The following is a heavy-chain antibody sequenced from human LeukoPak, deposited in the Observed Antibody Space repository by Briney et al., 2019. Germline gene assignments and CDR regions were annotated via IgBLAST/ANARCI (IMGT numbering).Heavy chain of an antibody. Sequence: GGSLRLSCVASGFTLSIYQVNWVRQAPGKGPEWLSYISTRSDDIYYAESVKGRLAISRDNAKNSLFLQMDNLRDEDTGIYFCARGMPTRTFDLWGQGTLVTVSS. J-gene: IGHJ4*02. CDR2: ISTRSDDI. CDR1: GFTLSIYQ. V-gene: IGHV3-21*04. D-gene: IGHD1-14*01. CDR3: ARGMPTRTFDL.